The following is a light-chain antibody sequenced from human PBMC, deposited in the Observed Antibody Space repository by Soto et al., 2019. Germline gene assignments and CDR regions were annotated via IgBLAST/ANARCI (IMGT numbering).Light chain of an antibody. Sequence: EIVLTQSPGTVSFSPGESATLSCRASQSVGSRWLAWYQQKPGQAPRVLIYGGSNRATGIPDRFSGSGSGTDFTLTISRLEPEDFAVYYWQQYYSSRTFGQGTKVEMK. CDR1: QSVGSRW. CDR3: QQYYSSRT. CDR2: GGS. J-gene: IGKJ1*01. V-gene: IGKV3-20*01.